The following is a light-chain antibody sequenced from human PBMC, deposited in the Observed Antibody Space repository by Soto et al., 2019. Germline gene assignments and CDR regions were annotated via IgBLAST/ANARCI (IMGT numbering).Light chain of an antibody. J-gene: IGLJ1*01. V-gene: IGLV2-14*02. CDR1: SSDVGTYNL. CDR2: GVT. Sequence: QSALTQPASVSGSPGQSITISCSGTSSDVGTYNLVSWYQQYPGKAPKLLIYGVTIRPSGISNRFSGSKSGSTASLTISGLRDEDEADYYCSSYSTSYFYFFGSGTKVTVL. CDR3: SSYSTSYFYF.